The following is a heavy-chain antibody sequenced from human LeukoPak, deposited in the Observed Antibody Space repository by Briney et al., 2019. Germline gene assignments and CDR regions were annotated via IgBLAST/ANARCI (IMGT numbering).Heavy chain of an antibody. CDR2: INPNSGGT. Sequence: ASVTVSCKASGYTFTGYYMHWVRQAPGQGLEWMGWINPNSGGTNYAQKFQGRVTMTRNTSISTAYMELSSLRSEDTAVYYCARVYDSSGYIDYWGQGTLVTVSS. J-gene: IGHJ4*02. V-gene: IGHV1-2*02. CDR1: GYTFTGYY. CDR3: ARVYDSSGYIDY. D-gene: IGHD3-22*01.